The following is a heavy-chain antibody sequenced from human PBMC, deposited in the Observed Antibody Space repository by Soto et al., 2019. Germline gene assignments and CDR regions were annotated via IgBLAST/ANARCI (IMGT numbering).Heavy chain of an antibody. CDR3: ERVDVDIVATIRTFDY. D-gene: IGHD5-12*01. CDR1: GYTFTSYG. J-gene: IGHJ4*02. Sequence: QVQLVQSGAEVKKPGASVKVSCKASGYTFTSYGISWVRQAPGQGLEWMGWISAYNGNTNYAQKLQGRVTMTTDTSTSTAYMELRSLRSDDTAVYYCERVDVDIVATIRTFDYWGQGTLVTVSS. CDR2: ISAYNGNT. V-gene: IGHV1-18*01.